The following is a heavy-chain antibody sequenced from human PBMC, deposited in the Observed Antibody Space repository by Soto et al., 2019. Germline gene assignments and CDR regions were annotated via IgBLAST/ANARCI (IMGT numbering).Heavy chain of an antibody. V-gene: IGHV3-23*01. Sequence: GGSLRLSCAASGFTFSSYAMSWVRQAPGKGLEWVSAISGSGGSTYYADSVKGRFTISRDNSKNTLYLQMNSLRAEDTAVYYCAKVDCSSTICSRQRYYYYMDVWGKGTTVTVSS. CDR2: ISGSGGST. D-gene: IGHD2-2*01. CDR1: GFTFSSYA. CDR3: AKVDCSSTICSRQRYYYYMDV. J-gene: IGHJ6*03.